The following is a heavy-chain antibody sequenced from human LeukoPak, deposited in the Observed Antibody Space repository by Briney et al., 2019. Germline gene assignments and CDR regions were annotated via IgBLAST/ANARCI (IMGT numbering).Heavy chain of an antibody. CDR3: ARSLVYCTNGACYSDY. CDR1: GYTFTGYY. J-gene: IGHJ4*02. CDR2: INPNSGGT. D-gene: IGHD2-8*01. V-gene: IGHV1-2*02. Sequence: GASVKVSCKASGYTFTGYYMHWVRQAPGQGLEWMGWINPNSGGTNYAQKFQGRVTMTRDTSISTAYMELSRLRSDDTAVYYCARSLVYCTNGACYSDYWGQGTLVTVSS.